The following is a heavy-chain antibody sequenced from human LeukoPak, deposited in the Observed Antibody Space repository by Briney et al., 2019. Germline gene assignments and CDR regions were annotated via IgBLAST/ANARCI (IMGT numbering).Heavy chain of an antibody. CDR1: GFTFSSYA. V-gene: IGHV3-23*01. CDR3: AKATVAGLSYYYGMDV. D-gene: IGHD6-19*01. Sequence: PGGSLRLSCAASGFTFSSYAMSWVRQAPGKGLEWVSAISGSGGSTYYADSVKGRFTISRDNSKNTLYLQMNSLRAEDTAVYYCAKATVAGLSYYYGMDVWGRGTTVTVSS. J-gene: IGHJ6*02. CDR2: ISGSGGST.